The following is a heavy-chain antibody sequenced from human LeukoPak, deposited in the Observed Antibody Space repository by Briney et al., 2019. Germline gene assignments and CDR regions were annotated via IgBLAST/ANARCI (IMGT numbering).Heavy chain of an antibody. V-gene: IGHV4-61*02. CDR2: IYTSGST. J-gene: IGHJ3*02. CDR3: AREGCSGGSCYDI. CDR1: GGSISSGSYY. Sequence: PSQTLSLTCTVSGGSISSGSYYWSWIRQPAGKGLEWIGRIYTSGSTNYNPSLKSRVTISVDTSKNQLSLKLSSVTAADTAVYYCAREGCSGGSCYDIWGQGTMVTVSS. D-gene: IGHD2-15*01.